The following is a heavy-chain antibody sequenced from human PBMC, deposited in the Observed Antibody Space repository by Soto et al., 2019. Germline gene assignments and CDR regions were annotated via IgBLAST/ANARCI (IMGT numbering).Heavy chain of an antibody. V-gene: IGHV4-34*01. CDR2: INHSGST. J-gene: IGHJ4*02. D-gene: IGHD2-15*01. Sequence: SLTCAVYGGSFSGYYWSWIRQPPGKGLEWIGEINHSGSTNYNPSLKSRVTISVDTSKNQFSLKLSSVTAADTAVYYCARTGVANRQYWGQGTLVTVSS. CDR3: ARTGVANRQY. CDR1: GGSFSGYY.